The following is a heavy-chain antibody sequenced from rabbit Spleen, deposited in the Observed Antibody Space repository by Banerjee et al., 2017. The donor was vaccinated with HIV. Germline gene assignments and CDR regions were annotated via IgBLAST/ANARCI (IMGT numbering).Heavy chain of an antibody. Sequence: QEQLVESGGGLVQPEGSLTLTCTASGFSFSSSYYMCWVRQAPGKGLEWIGYVNTATGTTAYASWAKGRFTISKTSSTTLTLQMTSLTAADTATYFCARSATGDYRYNFWGPGTLVTVS. CDR1: GFSFSSSYY. J-gene: IGHJ4*02. D-gene: IGHD2-1*01. CDR2: VNTATGTT. V-gene: IGHV1S45*01. CDR3: ARSATGDYRYNF.